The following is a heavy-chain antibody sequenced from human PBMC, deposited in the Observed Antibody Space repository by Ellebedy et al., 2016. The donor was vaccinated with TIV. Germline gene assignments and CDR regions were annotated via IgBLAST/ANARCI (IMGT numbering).Heavy chain of an antibody. CDR2: IYNSGST. J-gene: IGHJ3*02. CDR3: ARTVNTTMVRNGLPDTFDI. V-gene: IGHV4-30-2*01. CDR1: GGSITSGGYS. D-gene: IGHD5-18*01. Sequence: MPSETLSLTCAVSGGSITSGGYSWSWIRPPPEKGLQWMAYIYNSGSTYYNPSLKSRVTMSVDRSKNQISLKMSSVTAADTAVYYCARTVNTTMVRNGLPDTFDIWGQGTVVTVSS.